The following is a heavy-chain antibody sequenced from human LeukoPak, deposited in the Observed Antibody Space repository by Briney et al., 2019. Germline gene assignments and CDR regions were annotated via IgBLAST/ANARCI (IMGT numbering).Heavy chain of an antibody. D-gene: IGHD1-26*01. V-gene: IGHV4-59*01. CDR3: ARGRSNYYGMDV. CDR1: DGSINSYY. J-gene: IGHJ6*02. CDR2: IYYNGNT. Sequence: PSETLSLTCSVSDGSINSYYWNWIRRPPGKGLEWIGYIYYNGNTNYSPSLKSRVTMSVDTSKNLFSLKVSSVTAADTAVYYCARGRSNYYGMDVWGQGTTVTVSS.